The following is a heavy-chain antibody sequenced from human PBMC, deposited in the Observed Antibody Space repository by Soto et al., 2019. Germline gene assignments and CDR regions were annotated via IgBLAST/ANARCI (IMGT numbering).Heavy chain of an antibody. V-gene: IGHV3-7*01. Sequence: EVQLVESGGDLVQPGGSLRLSCAASGFTFSSFWITWVRQAPGKGLEWVANINQDGSEKHNVDSVKGRFTLSRDNAENSVYVQMNSLRADDTAVYYCARDFGVQELDYWGQGTLVTVSA. D-gene: IGHD3-3*01. CDR2: INQDGSEK. CDR3: ARDFGVQELDY. J-gene: IGHJ4*02. CDR1: GFTFSSFW.